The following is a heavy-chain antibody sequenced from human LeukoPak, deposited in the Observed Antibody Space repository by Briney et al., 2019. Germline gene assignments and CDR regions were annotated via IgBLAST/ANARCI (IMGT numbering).Heavy chain of an antibody. D-gene: IGHD5-18*01. Sequence: GGSLRLSCAASGFTFSDYYMTWIRQAPGKGLEWVSYISTSGSTIYYADSVKGRFTISRDNAKNSLYLQMNSLRAEDTAVYYCARVDTAMVTYDAFDIWGQGTMVTVSS. J-gene: IGHJ3*02. V-gene: IGHV3-11*04. CDR1: GFTFSDYY. CDR3: ARVDTAMVTYDAFDI. CDR2: ISTSGSTI.